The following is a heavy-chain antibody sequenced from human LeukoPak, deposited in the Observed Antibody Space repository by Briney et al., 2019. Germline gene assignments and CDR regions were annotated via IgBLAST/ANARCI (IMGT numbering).Heavy chain of an antibody. CDR2: IHYSGST. D-gene: IGHD3-16*01. V-gene: IGHV4-61*01. CDR3: ARTFWGRYIDY. CDR1: GGSISSGSYY. J-gene: IGHJ4*02. Sequence: KPSETLSLTCTVSGGSISSGSYYWSWIRQPPGKGLEWIGYIHYSGSTNYNPSLKSRVSISTDTSKNQFSLNLSSVTAADTALYYCARTFWGRYIDYWGQGTLVTVSS.